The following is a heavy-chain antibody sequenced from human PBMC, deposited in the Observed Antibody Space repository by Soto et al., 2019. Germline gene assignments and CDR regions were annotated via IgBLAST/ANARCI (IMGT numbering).Heavy chain of an antibody. CDR3: ATMGATAGSYYFEY. Sequence: SETLSLTCTVSGGSIGSGVYFWSWIRQPPGKGLEWIGFISYTGSAYYNPSLKSRAAISVDTSKNQFSLKLTSVAAADAAVYYCATMGATAGSYYFEYWGQGALVTVSS. CDR2: ISYTGSA. D-gene: IGHD1-26*01. J-gene: IGHJ4*02. CDR1: GGSIGSGVYF. V-gene: IGHV4-30-4*01.